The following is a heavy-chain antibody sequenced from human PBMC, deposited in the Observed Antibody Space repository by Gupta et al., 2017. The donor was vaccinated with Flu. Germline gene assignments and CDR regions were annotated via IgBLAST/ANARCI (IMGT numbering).Heavy chain of an antibody. Sequence: EVHLVESGGGLVKPGGSLRLSCAASGVTFSSYSMNWVRQAPGRGLEWVSSISSSSSYIYYADSLKGRFTISRDNAKNSLFLQMNSLRAEDTAVYYCVRAWTQGHAFDIWGQGTMVTVSS. D-gene: IGHD1-1*01. CDR2: ISSSSSYI. V-gene: IGHV3-21*01. J-gene: IGHJ3*02. CDR1: GVTFSSYS. CDR3: VRAWTQGHAFDI.